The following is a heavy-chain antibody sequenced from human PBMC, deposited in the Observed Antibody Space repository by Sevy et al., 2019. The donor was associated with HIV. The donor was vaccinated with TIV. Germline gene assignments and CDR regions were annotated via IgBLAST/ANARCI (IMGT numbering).Heavy chain of an antibody. CDR2: ISSTGTTI. Sequence: GGSLRLSCATSGFTFNIYSMNWVRQAPGKGLEWVSSISSTGTTIYYADSVRGRFTVSRDNAENSLYLQMDSLRAEDTAVYYCARFYDYWGQGTLVTVSS. V-gene: IGHV3-21*01. CDR3: ARFYDY. CDR1: GFTFNIYS. J-gene: IGHJ4*02.